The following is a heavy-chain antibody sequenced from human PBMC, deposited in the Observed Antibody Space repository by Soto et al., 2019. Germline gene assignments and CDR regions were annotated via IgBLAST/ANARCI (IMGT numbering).Heavy chain of an antibody. CDR2: INGISGNT. Sequence: QVQLVQSGAEVKKPGASVKVSCKASGYIFTNNDLNWVRQATGQGLEWIGMINGISGNTAYAQTFQGRVSMTRDTSTNTAYMALSSLRSDDTAVYYCARGHEWGVVESRNSYFDYWGQGNLVTVSS. J-gene: IGHJ4*02. V-gene: IGHV1-8*01. CDR1: GYIFTNND. D-gene: IGHD2-2*01. CDR3: ARGHEWGVVESRNSYFDY.